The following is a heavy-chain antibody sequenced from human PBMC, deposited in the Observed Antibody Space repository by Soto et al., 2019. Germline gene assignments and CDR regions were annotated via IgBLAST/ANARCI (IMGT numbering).Heavy chain of an antibody. CDR1: GYSFTSYW. J-gene: IGHJ6*02. Sequence: GESLKISCKGSGYSFTSYWISWVRQMPGKGLEWMGRIDPSDSYTNYSPSFQGHVTISADKSISTAYLQWSSLKASDTAMYYCASSPRGYCSSTSCRELGNHYGMDFWGQGTTVTVSS. CDR3: ASSPRGYCSSTSCRELGNHYGMDF. V-gene: IGHV5-10-1*01. D-gene: IGHD2-2*01. CDR2: IDPSDSYT.